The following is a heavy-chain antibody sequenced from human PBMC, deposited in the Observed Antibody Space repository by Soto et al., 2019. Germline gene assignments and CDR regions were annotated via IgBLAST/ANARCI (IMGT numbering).Heavy chain of an antibody. Sequence: ASVKVSCKASGYTFTSYGISWVRQAPGQGLEWMGWISAYNGNTNYAQKLQGRVTMTTDTSTSTAYMELRSLRSDDTAVYYCARDGCCSSTSCYFIRSEGKNRFDPWGQGTLVTVSS. CDR2: ISAYNGNT. D-gene: IGHD2-2*03. V-gene: IGHV1-18*01. CDR3: ARDGCCSSTSCYFIRSEGKNRFDP. J-gene: IGHJ5*02. CDR1: GYTFTSYG.